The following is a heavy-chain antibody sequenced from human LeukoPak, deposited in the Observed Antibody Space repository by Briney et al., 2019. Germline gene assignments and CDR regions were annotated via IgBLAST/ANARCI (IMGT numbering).Heavy chain of an antibody. CDR3: AKDGGVWFGESNDY. D-gene: IGHD3-10*01. CDR1: GFTFSSYG. Sequence: GGSLRLSCAASGFTFSSYGMSWVRQAPGKGLEWVSAISGSGGSTYYADSVKGRFTISRDNFKNTLYLQMNSLRAGDTAVYYCAKDGGVWFGESNDYWGQGTLVTVSS. V-gene: IGHV3-23*01. J-gene: IGHJ4*02. CDR2: ISGSGGST.